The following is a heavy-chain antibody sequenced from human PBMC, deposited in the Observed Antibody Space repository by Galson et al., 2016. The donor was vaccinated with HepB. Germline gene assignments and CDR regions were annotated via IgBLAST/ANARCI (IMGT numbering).Heavy chain of an antibody. CDR3: ATDVRHFVVVTASLEH. V-gene: IGHV3-33*01. D-gene: IGHD2-21*02. CDR2: ISSDGSKK. CDR1: GFTFGDYG. J-gene: IGHJ1*01. Sequence: SLRLSCAASGFTFGDYGVHWVRQAPGKGLEWVAVISSDGSKKYYEDSVKGRFSIYRDNSKNTVYLQMSSLRGEDTAVYYCATDVRHFVVVTASLEHWGQGTLVTVSS.